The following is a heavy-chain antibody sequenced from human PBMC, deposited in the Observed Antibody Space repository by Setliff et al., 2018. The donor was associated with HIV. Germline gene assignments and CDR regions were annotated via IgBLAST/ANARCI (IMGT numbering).Heavy chain of an antibody. J-gene: IGHJ4*02. CDR3: ARHSPSDY. V-gene: IGHV4-59*08. CDR1: GDSISTDY. CDR2: IYNSAST. Sequence: SETLSLTCTVSGDSISTDYWAWIRQPPGKGLEWIGYIYNSASTSYNPPLKSRVTISVDTSKTQFSLKLSSVTAADTAVYYCARHSPSDYWGQGTLVTVSS.